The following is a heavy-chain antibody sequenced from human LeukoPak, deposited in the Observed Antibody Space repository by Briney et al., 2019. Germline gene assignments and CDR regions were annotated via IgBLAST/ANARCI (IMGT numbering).Heavy chain of an antibody. D-gene: IGHD3-9*01. CDR2: ISAYNGNT. V-gene: IGHV1-18*01. Sequence: ASVKVSCKASGYTFTSYGISWVRQAPGQGLEWMGWISAYNGNTNYAQKLQGRVTMTTDTSTSTAYMELRSLRSDDTAVYYCARDFIPRGYEILTGLPIKPQDAFDIWGQGTMVTVSS. J-gene: IGHJ3*02. CDR1: GYTFTSYG. CDR3: ARDFIPRGYEILTGLPIKPQDAFDI.